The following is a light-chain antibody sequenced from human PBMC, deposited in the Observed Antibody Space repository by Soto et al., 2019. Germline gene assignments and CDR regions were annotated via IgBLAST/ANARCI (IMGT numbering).Light chain of an antibody. CDR2: GAS. V-gene: IGKV3-20*01. Sequence: EIVLTQSPGTLSLSPGERATLSCRASQSVSSSFLAWYQQKPGQAPRLLIYGASTRATGIPARFSGSGSGTEFTLTISSLEPEDFAVYYCQQFHSYPLTFGGGTKVDI. CDR3: QQFHSYPLT. J-gene: IGKJ4*01. CDR1: QSVSSSF.